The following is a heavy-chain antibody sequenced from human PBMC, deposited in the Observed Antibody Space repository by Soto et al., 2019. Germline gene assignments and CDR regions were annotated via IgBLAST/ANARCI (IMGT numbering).Heavy chain of an antibody. CDR1: GGSFSSYN. J-gene: IGHJ5*02. D-gene: IGHD3-16*02. CDR3: ARDRRASNFLPRWFDP. Sequence: SSETLSLTCVVSGGSFSSYNWAWIRQTPVKGLEWIGEIDETGSARYNPSLQGRVTLSLDTPKNQLSLSPTSVTAADTAIYYCARDRRASNFLPRWFDPWGQGTLVTVSS. V-gene: IGHV4-34*01. CDR2: IDETGSA.